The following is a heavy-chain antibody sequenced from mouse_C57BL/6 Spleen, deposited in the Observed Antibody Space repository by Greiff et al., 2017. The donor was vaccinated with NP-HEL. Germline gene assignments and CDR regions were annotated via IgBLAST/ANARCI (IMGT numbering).Heavy chain of an antibody. CDR1: GYTFTDYE. V-gene: IGHV1-15*01. CDR2: IDPETGGT. J-gene: IGHJ4*01. CDR3: TSMVTISYAMDY. D-gene: IGHD2-3*01. Sequence: VHLVESGAELVRPGASVTLSCKASGYTFTDYEMHWVKQTPVHGLEWIGAIDPETGGTAYNQKFKGKAILTAAKSSSTAYMELRSLTSEDSAVYYCTSMVTISYAMDYWGQGTSVTVSS.